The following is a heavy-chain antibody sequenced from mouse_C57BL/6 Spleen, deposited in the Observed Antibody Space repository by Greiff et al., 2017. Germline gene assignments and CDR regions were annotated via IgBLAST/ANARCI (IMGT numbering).Heavy chain of an antibody. J-gene: IGHJ4*01. V-gene: IGHV1-69*01. D-gene: IGHD2-1*01. CDR3: ARQEIYYGNPYYAMDY. CDR1: GYTFTSYW. Sequence: QVHVKQPGAELVMPGASVKLSCKASGYTFTSYWMHWVKQRPGQGLEWIGEIDPSDSYTNYNQKFKGKSTLTVDKSSSTAYMQLSSLTSEDSAVYYCARQEIYYGNPYYAMDYWGQGTSVTVSS. CDR2: IDPSDSYT.